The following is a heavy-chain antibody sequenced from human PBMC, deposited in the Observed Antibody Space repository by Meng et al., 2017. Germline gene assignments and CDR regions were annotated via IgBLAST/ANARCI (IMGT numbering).Heavy chain of an antibody. CDR1: GFTFSSYA. CDR3: AKLYCSSTSCYAQAKHYYYYGMNV. J-gene: IGHJ6*02. V-gene: IGHV3-23*01. Sequence: GESLKISCAASGFTFSSYAMSWVRQAPGKGLEWVSAISGSGGSTYYADSVKGRFTISRDNSKTTLYLQMNSLRAEDTAVYYCAKLYCSSTSCYAQAKHYYYYGMNVWGQGPTVPVSS. CDR2: ISGSGGST. D-gene: IGHD2-2*01.